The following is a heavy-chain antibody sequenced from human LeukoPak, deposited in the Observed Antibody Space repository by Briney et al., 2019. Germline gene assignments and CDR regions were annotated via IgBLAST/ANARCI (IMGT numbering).Heavy chain of an antibody. CDR1: GGSFSGYY. CDR3: ARGPRRIAVAGTFDY. V-gene: IGHV4-34*01. Sequence: PSETLSLTCAVYGGSFSGYYWSWIRQPPGKGLEWIGEINHSGSTNYNPSLKSRVTISVDTSKNQFSLKLSSVTAADTAVYYFARGPRRIAVAGTFDYWGQGTLDTVSS. J-gene: IGHJ4*02. CDR2: INHSGST. D-gene: IGHD6-19*01.